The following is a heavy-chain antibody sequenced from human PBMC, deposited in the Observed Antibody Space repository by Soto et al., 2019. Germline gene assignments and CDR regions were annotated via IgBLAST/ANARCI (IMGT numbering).Heavy chain of an antibody. V-gene: IGHV3-15*01. CDR2: IKSKTDGGTT. CDR1: GFTFSNAW. Sequence: GGSLRLSCAASGFTFSNAWMSWVRQAPGKGLEWVGRIKSKTDGGTTDYAAPVKGRFTISRDDSKNTLYLQMNSLKTEDTAAYYCTTGDKPSSCGGDCYSAGDYYYYYRMDVWGQG. D-gene: IGHD2-21*02. J-gene: IGHJ6*02. CDR3: TTGDKPSSCGGDCYSAGDYYYYYRMDV.